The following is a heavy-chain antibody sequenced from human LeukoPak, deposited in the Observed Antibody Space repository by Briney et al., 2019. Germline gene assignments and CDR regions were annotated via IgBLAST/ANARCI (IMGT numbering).Heavy chain of an antibody. CDR3: AKDWYWEPGAGQSYYYYGMDV. CDR2: ISGSGGST. J-gene: IGHJ6*04. Sequence: GGSLILSCAASGFTFSIYAMSRVRQAPGKGLEWVSAISGSGGSTYYADSVKGRFTISRDNSKNTLYLQMNSLRAEDTAVYYCAKDWYWEPGAGQSYYYYGMDVWGKGTTVTVPS. V-gene: IGHV3-23*01. CDR1: GFTFSIYA. D-gene: IGHD1-14*01.